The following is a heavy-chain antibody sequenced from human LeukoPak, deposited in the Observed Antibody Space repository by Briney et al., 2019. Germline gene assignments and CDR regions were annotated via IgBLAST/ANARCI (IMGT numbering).Heavy chain of an antibody. Sequence: SETLSLTCTVSGGSISSYYWSWIRQPPGKGLVWIGYIYYSGSTNYNPSLKSRVTISVDTSKNQFSLKLSSVTAADTAVYYCARGRGRDTGYCYYYGMDVWGQGTTVTVSS. CDR3: ARGRGRDTGYCYYYGMDV. J-gene: IGHJ6*02. CDR2: IYYSGST. D-gene: IGHD5-18*01. CDR1: GGSISSYY. V-gene: IGHV4-59*01.